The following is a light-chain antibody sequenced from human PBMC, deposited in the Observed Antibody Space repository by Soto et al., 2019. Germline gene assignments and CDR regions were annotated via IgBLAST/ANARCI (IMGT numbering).Light chain of an antibody. J-gene: IGKJ3*01. CDR2: GAS. CDR1: QSVSSSY. Sequence: EIVLTQSPGTLSLSPGERATLSCRASQSVSSSYLAWYQQKPGQAPRLLIYGASSRATGIPDRFSGSGSGTDFTLTISRLEPEDFEVYYCQQYGSSPRAFTFGPGTKVDIK. V-gene: IGKV3-20*01. CDR3: QQYGSSPRAFT.